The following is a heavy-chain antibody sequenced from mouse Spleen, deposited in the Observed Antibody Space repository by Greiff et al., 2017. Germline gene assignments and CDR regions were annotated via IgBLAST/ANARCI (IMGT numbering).Heavy chain of an antibody. J-gene: IGHJ2*01. V-gene: IGHV5-9-1*01. D-gene: IGHD2-12*01. CDR3: ARLTTEYYFDY. Sequence: EVLLVESGGGLVTPGGSLKLSCAASGFSFSSYAMSWVRQTPGKRLEWVATISSGGSYTYYPARVTGRFTISRDNAKNTLYLQRSSLRSEDTAMYDWARLTTEYYFDYWGQGTTLTVSS. CDR1: GFSFSSYA. CDR2: ISSGGSYT.